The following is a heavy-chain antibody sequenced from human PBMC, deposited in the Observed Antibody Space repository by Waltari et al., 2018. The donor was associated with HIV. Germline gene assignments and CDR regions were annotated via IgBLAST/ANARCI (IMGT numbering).Heavy chain of an antibody. Sequence: QVQLVQSGAEVKKPGASVKVSCKASGYTFTSYAMHWVRQAPGQRLEWMGWINAGNGNTKYSQKFQGRVTITRDTSASTAYMELSSLRSEDMAVYYCARDWGYCSGGSCYLDAFDIWGQGTMVTVSS. V-gene: IGHV1-3*01. J-gene: IGHJ3*02. CDR1: GYTFTSYA. CDR3: ARDWGYCSGGSCYLDAFDI. D-gene: IGHD2-15*01. CDR2: INAGNGNT.